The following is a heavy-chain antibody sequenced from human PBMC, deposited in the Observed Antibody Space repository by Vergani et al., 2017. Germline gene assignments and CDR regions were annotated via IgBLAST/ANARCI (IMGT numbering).Heavy chain of an antibody. J-gene: IGHJ3*01. CDR3: ASTAFWSGYLQHDAFDL. CDR1: GGTFSSYA. Sequence: QVQLVQSGAEVKKPGSSVKVSCKASGGTFSSYAISWVRQAPGQGLEWMGGIIPIFGTANYAQKFQGRVTITADESTSTAYMELSSLRSEDTAVYYCASTAFWSGYLQHDAFDLWGQGTMVTVSS. D-gene: IGHD3-3*01. V-gene: IGHV1-69*01. CDR2: IIPIFGTA.